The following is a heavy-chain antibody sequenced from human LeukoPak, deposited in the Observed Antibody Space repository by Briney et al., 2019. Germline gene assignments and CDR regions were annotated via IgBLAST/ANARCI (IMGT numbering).Heavy chain of an antibody. D-gene: IGHD6-13*01. Sequence: SETLSLTCALYGGSFSDYYWFWVRQPAGKGLEWIGEINHSGSTNYNPSLKSRVTISVDTSKNQFSLKLSSVTAADTAVYYCAPGWAATDVFWGQGTLVTVSS. J-gene: IGHJ4*02. CDR1: GGSFSDYY. CDR3: APGWAATDVF. V-gene: IGHV4-34*01. CDR2: INHSGST.